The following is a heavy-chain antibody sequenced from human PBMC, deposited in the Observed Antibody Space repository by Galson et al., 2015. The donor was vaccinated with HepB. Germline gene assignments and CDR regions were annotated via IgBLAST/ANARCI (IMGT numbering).Heavy chain of an antibody. CDR2: ISAKSGRT. D-gene: IGHD2-15*01. CDR3: ARDRSHSLDF. J-gene: IGHJ4*02. V-gene: IGHV1-18*04. CDR1: GYTFTSNG. Sequence: SVKVSCKAAGYTFTSNGISWVRQAPGRGLEWVGWISAKSGRTTYAWRLLGRLTLTTDTSTSTAYMELRSLRPDDTAIYYCARDRSHSLDFWGQGTLVTVSS.